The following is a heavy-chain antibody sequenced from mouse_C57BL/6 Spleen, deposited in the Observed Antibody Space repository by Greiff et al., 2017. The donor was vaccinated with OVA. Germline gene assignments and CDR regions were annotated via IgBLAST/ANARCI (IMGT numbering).Heavy chain of an antibody. CDR1: GYTFTDYN. CDR2: INPNNGGT. CDR3: ARSDYDGWYFDV. J-gene: IGHJ1*03. Sequence: VQLQQSGPELVKPGASVKMSCKASGYTFTDYNMHWVKQSHGKSLEWIGYINPNNGGTSYNQKFKGQATLTVNKSSSTAYMEIRSLTSEDSAVYYCARSDYDGWYFDVWGTGTTVTVSS. V-gene: IGHV1-22*01. D-gene: IGHD1-1*01.